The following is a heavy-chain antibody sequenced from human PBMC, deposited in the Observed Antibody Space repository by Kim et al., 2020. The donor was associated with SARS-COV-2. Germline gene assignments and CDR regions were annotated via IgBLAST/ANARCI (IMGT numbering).Heavy chain of an antibody. CDR3: ARYREILGYYDSSAEDAFDY. J-gene: IGHJ4*02. Sequence: SETLSLTCTVSGGSISSSSYYWGWIRQPPGKGLEWIGSIYYSGSTYYNPSLKSRVTISVDTSKNQFSLKLSSVTAADTAVYYCARYREILGYYDSSAEDAFDYWGQGTLVTVSS. CDR2: IYYSGST. V-gene: IGHV4-39*01. CDR1: GGSISSSSYY. D-gene: IGHD3-22*01.